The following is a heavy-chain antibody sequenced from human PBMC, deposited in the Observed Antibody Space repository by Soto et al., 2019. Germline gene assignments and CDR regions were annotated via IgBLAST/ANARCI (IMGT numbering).Heavy chain of an antibody. V-gene: IGHV3-13*01. CDR1: GFTFSSYD. Sequence: GGSLRLSCAASGFTFSSYDMHWVRQATGKGLEWVSAIGTAGDTYYPGSVKGRFTISRENAKNSLYPQMNSLRAGDTAVYYCARGRYCTNGVCYTDDAFDIWGQGTMVTVSS. CDR2: IGTAGDT. J-gene: IGHJ3*02. CDR3: ARGRYCTNGVCYTDDAFDI. D-gene: IGHD2-8*01.